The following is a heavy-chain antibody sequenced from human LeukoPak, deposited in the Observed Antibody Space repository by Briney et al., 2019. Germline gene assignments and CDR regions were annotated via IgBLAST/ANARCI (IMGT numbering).Heavy chain of an antibody. Sequence: PSETLSLTCTVSGGSITNYYWSWLRQPPGKGLEGIGFSYYNGNTNYNPSLKSRVTISVDMFKSQFSLSLRSVTAADTAVYYCARDLPSSSWYRPFDYWGPGTLVTVSS. V-gene: IGHV4-59*01. D-gene: IGHD6-13*01. CDR1: GGSITNYY. CDR3: ARDLPSSSWYRPFDY. CDR2: SYYNGNT. J-gene: IGHJ4*02.